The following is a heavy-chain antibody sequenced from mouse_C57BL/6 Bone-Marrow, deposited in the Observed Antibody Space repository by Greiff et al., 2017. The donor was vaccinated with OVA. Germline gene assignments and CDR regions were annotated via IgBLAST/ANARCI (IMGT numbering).Heavy chain of an antibody. CDR2: ISDGGSYT. J-gene: IGHJ2*01. CDR3: ARGHLLKGFDY. CDR1: GFTFSSYA. V-gene: IGHV5-4*01. D-gene: IGHD2-1*01. Sequence: EVQRVESGGGLVKPGGSLKLSCAASGFTFSSYAMSWVRQTPEKRLEWVATISDGGSYTYYPDNVKGRFTISRDNAKNNLYLQMSHLKSEDTAMYYCARGHLLKGFDYWGQGTTLTVSS.